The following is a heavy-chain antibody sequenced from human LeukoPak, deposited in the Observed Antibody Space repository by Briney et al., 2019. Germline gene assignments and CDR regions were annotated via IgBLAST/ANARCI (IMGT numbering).Heavy chain of an antibody. J-gene: IGHJ4*02. Sequence: GESLKISCRGSGSSFTTYWIGWVRQLPGKGLEWMGIIYPGDSDTRYTPSFQGQVTISADKSISTAYLQWSSLKASDSAMYYCARAVVVTAPFDYWGQGTLVTVSS. V-gene: IGHV5-51*01. CDR3: ARAVVVTAPFDY. CDR1: GSSFTTYW. D-gene: IGHD2-21*02. CDR2: IYPGDSDT.